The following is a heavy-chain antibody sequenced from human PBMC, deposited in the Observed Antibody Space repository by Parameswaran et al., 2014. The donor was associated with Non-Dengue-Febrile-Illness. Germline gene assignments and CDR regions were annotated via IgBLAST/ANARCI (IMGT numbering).Heavy chain of an antibody. CDR3: ARPQGVNYYGMDV. CDR2: ITSSSSFI. J-gene: IGHJ6*02. D-gene: IGHD2-8*01. Sequence: VRQAPGKGLEWVSSITSSSSFIYYADSVKGRFTISRDNAKNSLYLQMNSLRAEDTAVYYCARPQGVNYYGMDVWGQGTTVTVSS. V-gene: IGHV3-21*01.